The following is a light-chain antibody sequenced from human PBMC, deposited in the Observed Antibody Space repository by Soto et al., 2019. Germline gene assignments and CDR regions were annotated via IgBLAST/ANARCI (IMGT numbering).Light chain of an antibody. CDR2: DVS. V-gene: IGLV2-11*01. J-gene: IGLJ2*01. Sequence: QSALTQPRSVSGSPGQSVTISCTGTSNDVGGYNYVSWYQEHPGKAPKLMIYDVSKRPSGVPDRFSGSKSGNTASLTISGLQAEAEADYYCCSYAGSYTLVFGGGTKLTVL. CDR3: CSYAGSYTLV. CDR1: SNDVGGYNY.